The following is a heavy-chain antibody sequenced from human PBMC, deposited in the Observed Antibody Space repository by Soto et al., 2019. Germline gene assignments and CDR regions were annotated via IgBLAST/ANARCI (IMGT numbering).Heavy chain of an antibody. D-gene: IGHD3-9*01. CDR1: GFTFSSYA. CDR2: VGGSGEYT. J-gene: IGHJ4*02. CDR3: AKVLTGYYYYFEY. Sequence: GGSLRLSCAASGFTFSSYAMIWVRQAPGKGLEWVSGVGGSGEYTYYADSVKGRFTISRDNSKNTVYLQISSLRAEDTAVYYCAKVLTGYYYYFEYWGQGALVTVSS. V-gene: IGHV3-23*01.